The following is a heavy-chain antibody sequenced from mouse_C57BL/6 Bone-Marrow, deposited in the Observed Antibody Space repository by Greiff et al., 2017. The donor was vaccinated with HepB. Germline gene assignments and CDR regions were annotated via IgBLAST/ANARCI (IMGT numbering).Heavy chain of an antibody. V-gene: IGHV14-2*01. CDR3: ARVYCYGGTFAY. CDR1: GFNIKDYY. J-gene: IGHJ3*01. D-gene: IGHD1-1*01. Sequence: EVKLVESGAELVKPGASVKLSCTASGFNIKDYYMHWVKQRTEQGLEWIGRIDPEDGETKYAPNFQGKATITADTSSNTSYLQLSSLTSEDTAVYYGARVYCYGGTFAYWGQGTLVTVSA. CDR2: IDPEDGET.